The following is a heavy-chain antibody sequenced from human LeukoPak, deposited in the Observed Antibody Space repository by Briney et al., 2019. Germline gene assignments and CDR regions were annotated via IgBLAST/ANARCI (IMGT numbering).Heavy chain of an antibody. CDR2: TTSSSSYI. D-gene: IGHD5-12*01. J-gene: IGHJ6*03. Sequence: SGGSLRLSCAASGFTFSSYNMNWVRQAPGKGLEWVSSTTSSSSYIYYADSVKGRFTISRDNAKNSLYLQMNSLRAEDTAVYYCARALRGGYSAYDEGYYYYYYMDVWGKGTTVTVSS. V-gene: IGHV3-21*01. CDR1: GFTFSSYN. CDR3: ARALRGGYSAYDEGYYYYYYMDV.